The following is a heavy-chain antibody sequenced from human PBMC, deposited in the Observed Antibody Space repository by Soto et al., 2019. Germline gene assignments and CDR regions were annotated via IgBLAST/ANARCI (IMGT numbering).Heavy chain of an antibody. D-gene: IGHD2-2*01. J-gene: IGHJ3*02. CDR1: GFTFSDYY. CDR3: ARSLGYCSSTSCSIDAFDI. CDR2: ISSSASTM. Sequence: GSLRLSCAASGFTFSDYYMSWIRQAPGKGLEWVSYISSSASTMYYADSVKGRFTISRDNSKNSVYLQMNSLRAEDTALYYCARSLGYCSSTSCSIDAFDIWGQGTTVTVSS. V-gene: IGHV3-11*01.